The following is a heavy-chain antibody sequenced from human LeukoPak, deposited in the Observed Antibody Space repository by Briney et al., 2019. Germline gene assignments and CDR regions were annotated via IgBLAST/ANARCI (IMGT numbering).Heavy chain of an antibody. CDR3: ARGRASYYGSGSYWSE. D-gene: IGHD3-10*01. Sequence: PSETLSLTCTVSGGSISSYYWSWIRQPPGKGLEWIGEINHSGSTNYNPSLKSRVTISVDTSKNQFSLKLSSVTAADTAVYYCARGRASYYGSGSYWSEWGQGTLVTVSS. CDR2: INHSGST. J-gene: IGHJ4*02. CDR1: GGSISSYY. V-gene: IGHV4-34*01.